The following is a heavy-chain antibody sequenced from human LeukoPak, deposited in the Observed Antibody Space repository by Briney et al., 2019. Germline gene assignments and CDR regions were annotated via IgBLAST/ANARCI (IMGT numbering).Heavy chain of an antibody. D-gene: IGHD6-6*01. CDR2: IYYSGNT. J-gene: IGHJ4*02. CDR3: ARLPSAAQSFDY. CDR1: VGSLSSYY. V-gene: IGHV4-59*08. Sequence: SETLSLTCSVSVGSLSSYYWSWIRQPPGKPLDWIGHIYYSGNTYYNPSHKSRVTMSVDTSKNQFSLKLSSLTAADTAVYYCARLPSAAQSFDYWGQGTLVTVSS.